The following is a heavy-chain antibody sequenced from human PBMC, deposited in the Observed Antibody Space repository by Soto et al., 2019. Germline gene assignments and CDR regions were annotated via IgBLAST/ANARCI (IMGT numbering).Heavy chain of an antibody. V-gene: IGHV1-69*01. Sequence: QVQLVQSGAEVRKPGSSVKVSCKVSGGTFNNYPISWVRQAPGRGLEWMGGIIPIFESADYAQIFQERITITADGSTCTAYMELSSLRSEDTAVYYCAASVRPDALKTVVPAIVSAEYYYYGLDVWGLGTTVTVSS. CDR3: AASVRPDALKTVVPAIVSAEYYYYGLDV. CDR2: IIPIFESA. J-gene: IGHJ6*02. D-gene: IGHD5-18*01. CDR1: GGTFNNYP.